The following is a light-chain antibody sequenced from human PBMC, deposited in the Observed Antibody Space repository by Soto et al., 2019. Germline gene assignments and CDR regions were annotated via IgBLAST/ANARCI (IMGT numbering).Light chain of an antibody. J-gene: IGKJ1*01. Sequence: IQMTQSPSSLSASVGDAVSLTCRASRSISNYLNWYQQKPGRAPKLLISGASSLQRGVPSRFSGSGSGTTFTLTISGLQPEDSASYFCLQDHNYFWTFGQGTKVEVK. CDR2: GAS. CDR3: LQDHNYFWT. V-gene: IGKV1-6*01. CDR1: RSISNY.